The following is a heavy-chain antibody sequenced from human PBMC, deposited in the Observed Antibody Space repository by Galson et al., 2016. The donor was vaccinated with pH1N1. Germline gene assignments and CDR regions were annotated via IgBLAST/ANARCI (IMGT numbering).Heavy chain of an antibody. CDR2: ISGSGDGT. D-gene: IGHD2-15*01. Sequence: SGAEVKKPGESLKISCAASGFSFSNFGMSWVRQAPGKGLEWVSGISGSGDGTYYADSVKGRSTISRDNSKNTVSLQMNSLRAEDTALYYCAKTNCNGGRCYSGRGSGFGSWGRGTLVTVSS. V-gene: IGHV3-23*01. J-gene: IGHJ4*02. CDR3: AKTNCNGGRCYSGRGSGFGS. CDR1: GFSFSNFG.